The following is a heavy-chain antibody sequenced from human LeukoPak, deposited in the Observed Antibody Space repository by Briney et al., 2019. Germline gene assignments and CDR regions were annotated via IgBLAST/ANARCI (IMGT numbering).Heavy chain of an antibody. CDR1: GFSVGTNY. D-gene: IGHD3-22*01. J-gene: IGHJ4*02. CDR2: MSSSGSMI. V-gene: IGHV3-48*03. CDR3: AREGRYYDNSGYFDY. Sequence: GGSLRLSCAASGFSVGTNYMTWVRQAPGKGLEWVSYMSSSGSMIYYADSVKGRFTISRDNAKNSLYLQMNSLRAEDTAVYYCAREGRYYDNSGYFDYWGQGTLVTVSS.